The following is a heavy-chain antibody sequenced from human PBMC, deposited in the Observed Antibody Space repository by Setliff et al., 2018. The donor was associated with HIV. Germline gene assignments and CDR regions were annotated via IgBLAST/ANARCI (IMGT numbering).Heavy chain of an antibody. J-gene: IGHJ5*02. CDR1: GYNFENYA. D-gene: IGHD4-17*01. CDR2: INANSGSP. Sequence: ASVKVSCKTSGYNFENYAINWVRQAPGQGLGWMGWINANSGSPTYAQAFTGRFLFSVDTVVATAYLQINNLKTEDTAVYFCARGLYGDYGGDLNWLDPWGHGTRVTVSS. CDR3: ARGLYGDYGGDLNWLDP. V-gene: IGHV7-4-1*02.